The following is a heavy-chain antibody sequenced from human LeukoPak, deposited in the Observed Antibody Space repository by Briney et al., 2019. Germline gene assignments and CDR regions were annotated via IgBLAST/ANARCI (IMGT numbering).Heavy chain of an antibody. Sequence: PGASVKVSCKASGGTFSSYAISWVRQAPGQGLEWMGRIIPILGIANYAQKFQGRVTITADKSTSTAYMELSSLRSEDTAVYYCARDPRRYQVRGHWFDPWGQGTLVTVSS. V-gene: IGHV1-69*04. J-gene: IGHJ5*02. D-gene: IGHD2-15*01. CDR3: ARDPRRYQVRGHWFDP. CDR2: IIPILGIA. CDR1: GGTFSSYA.